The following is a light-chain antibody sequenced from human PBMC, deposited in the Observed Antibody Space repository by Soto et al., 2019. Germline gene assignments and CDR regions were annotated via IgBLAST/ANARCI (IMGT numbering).Light chain of an antibody. Sequence: QSALTQPASVSGSPGQSITISCTGTSSDVGGYNYVSWYQQHPGKAPKLMIYEVSNRPSGFSNRFSGSKSGNTASLTISGLEAEDEAAYYCSSYTSSGTHVFGTGTKLTVL. J-gene: IGLJ1*01. CDR1: SSDVGGYNY. V-gene: IGLV2-14*01. CDR2: EVS. CDR3: SSYTSSGTHV.